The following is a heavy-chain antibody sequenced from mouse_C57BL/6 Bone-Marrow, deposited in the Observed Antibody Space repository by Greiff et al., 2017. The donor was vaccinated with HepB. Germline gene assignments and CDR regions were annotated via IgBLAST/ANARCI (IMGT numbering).Heavy chain of an antibody. V-gene: IGHV1-9*01. D-gene: IGHD4-1*01. CDR1: GYTFTGYW. CDR3: ARRGNWDRDWFAY. J-gene: IGHJ3*01. Sequence: VKLQESGAELMKPGASVKLSCKATGYTFTGYWIEWVKQRPGHGLEWIGEILPGSGSTNYNEKFKGKATFTADTSSNTAYMQLSSLTTEDSAIYYCARRGNWDRDWFAYWGQGTLVTVSA. CDR2: ILPGSGST.